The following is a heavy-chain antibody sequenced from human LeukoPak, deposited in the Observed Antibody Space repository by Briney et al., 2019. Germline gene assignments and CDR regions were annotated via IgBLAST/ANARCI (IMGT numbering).Heavy chain of an antibody. CDR3: ARDLMWGFDY. CDR2: IGNDGRDQ. J-gene: IGHJ4*02. D-gene: IGHD7-27*01. V-gene: IGHV3-30*02. Sequence: GGSLRLSCAASGFTFSGHAMHCVRQTPGVGLEWVAIIGNDGRDQHYSESVKGRFTISRDNSKNALFLQLNSLRAEDTALYLCARDLMWGFDYWGQGTLVTVSS. CDR1: GFTFSGHA.